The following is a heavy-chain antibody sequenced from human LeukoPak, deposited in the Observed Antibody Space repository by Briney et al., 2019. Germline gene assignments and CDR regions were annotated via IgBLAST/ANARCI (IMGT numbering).Heavy chain of an antibody. CDR2: ISGSGGST. V-gene: IGHV3-23*01. CDR3: AKDGYCSSTSCRATPFDP. Sequence: GGSLRLSCAVSGFTFSSYWMHWVRQAPGKGLEWVSAISGSGGSTYYEDSVKGRFTISRDNSKNTLYLQMNSLRAEDTAVYYCAKDGYCSSTSCRATPFDPWGQGTLVTVSS. J-gene: IGHJ5*02. CDR1: GFTFSSYW. D-gene: IGHD2-2*03.